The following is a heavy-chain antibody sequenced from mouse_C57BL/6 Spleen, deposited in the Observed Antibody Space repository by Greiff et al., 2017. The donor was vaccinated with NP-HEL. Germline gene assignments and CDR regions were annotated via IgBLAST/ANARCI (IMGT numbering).Heavy chain of an antibody. D-gene: IGHD4-1*01. Sequence: VQLQQSGPELVKPGASVKISCKASGYAFSSSWMNWVKQRPGKGLEWIGRIYPGDGDTNYNGKFKGKATLTADKSSSTAYMQLSSLTSEDSAVSFCARGTGSFDYWGQGTTLTVSS. CDR3: ARGTGSFDY. J-gene: IGHJ2*01. V-gene: IGHV1-82*01. CDR2: IYPGDGDT. CDR1: GYAFSSSW.